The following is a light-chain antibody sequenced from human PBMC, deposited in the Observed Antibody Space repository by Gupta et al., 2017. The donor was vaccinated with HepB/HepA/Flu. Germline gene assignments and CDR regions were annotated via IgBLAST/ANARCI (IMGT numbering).Light chain of an antibody. V-gene: IGLV3-9*01. CDR1: NIGTKK. CDR2: RND. CDR3: QVWDTNTVV. Sequence: SYEVTQPLSVSVALGQTASITCGGDNIGTKKGHWYQQKSGQAPVVVVYRNDNRPSGIPERLSGSNSGNTATLTISRAQAGDEADYYCQVWDTNTVVFGGGTKVTVL. J-gene: IGLJ2*01.